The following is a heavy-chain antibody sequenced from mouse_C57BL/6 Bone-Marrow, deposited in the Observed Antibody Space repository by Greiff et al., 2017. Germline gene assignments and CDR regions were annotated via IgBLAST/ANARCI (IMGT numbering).Heavy chain of an antibody. CDR3: AREGYYGSSYWYFEV. CDR2: LHPNNGCT. Sequence: EVQLQQSGPELVKPGASVKISCKASGYTFTDYYMNWVKQSHGKSLEWIGDLHPNNGCTSYNQKFKGKATLTVDKSSSTAYMELRSLTSEDSAVYYCAREGYYGSSYWYFEVWGTGTTVTVSS. D-gene: IGHD1-1*01. V-gene: IGHV1-26*01. CDR1: GYTFTDYY. J-gene: IGHJ1*03.